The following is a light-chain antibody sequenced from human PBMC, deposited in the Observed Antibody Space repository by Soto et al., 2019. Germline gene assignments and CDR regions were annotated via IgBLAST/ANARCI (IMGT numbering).Light chain of an antibody. J-gene: IGKJ5*01. CDR2: DAS. V-gene: IGKV3-11*01. Sequence: SVLTQSTSTLSFAPGERAPLSFRTSLSVSVYLDWYQQKPGQAPRLLIYDASYRATGIPARFSGSGSGTDFTLTISSLEPEDFAVYYCQQRSDWPAFGQGTRLEIK. CDR3: QQRSDWPA. CDR1: LSVSVY.